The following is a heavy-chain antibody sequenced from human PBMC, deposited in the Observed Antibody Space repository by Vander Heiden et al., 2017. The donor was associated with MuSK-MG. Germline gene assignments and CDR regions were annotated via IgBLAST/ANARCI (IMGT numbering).Heavy chain of an antibody. V-gene: IGHV4-4*02. CDR2: IYHSGST. CDR3: ARDSSENSSSGGLGY. D-gene: IGHD6-13*01. Sequence: QVQLQASGPGLVKPSGTLTLTCAASGGPIGSSNGWSWVRQPPGKGLEWIGEIYHSGSTNYNPSLKSRVTISVDKSKNQFSLKLSSVTAADTAVYYCARDSSENSSSGGLGYWGQGTLVTVSA. J-gene: IGHJ4*02. CDR1: GGPIGSSNG.